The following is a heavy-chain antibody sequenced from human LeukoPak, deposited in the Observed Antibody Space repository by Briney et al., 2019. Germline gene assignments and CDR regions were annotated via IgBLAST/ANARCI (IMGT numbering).Heavy chain of an antibody. J-gene: IGHJ4*02. D-gene: IGHD2-15*01. CDR1: GFTFSSYS. Sequence: GGSLRLSCAASGFTFSSYSMNWVRQAPGKGLEWVANIKQDGSEKYYVDSVKGRFTIFRDNAKNSLYLQMNSLRAEDTAVYYCARERYCGGSCYSGYFDYWGQGTLVTVSS. V-gene: IGHV3-7*01. CDR2: IKQDGSEK. CDR3: ARERYCGGSCYSGYFDY.